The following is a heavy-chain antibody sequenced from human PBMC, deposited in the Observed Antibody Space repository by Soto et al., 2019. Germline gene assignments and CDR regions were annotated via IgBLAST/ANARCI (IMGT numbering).Heavy chain of an antibody. CDR3: AHSTQRGYVRSLDY. V-gene: IGHV2-5*02. CDR2: IYWDDDK. Sequence: QINLKESGPTLVKPTQTLTLTCTFSGFSLSTSGVGVGWIRQHPGKALEWLALIYWDDDKRYSPSLKSRLTITKDTSKNQVVLTMTNMYPVDTATYYCAHSTQRGYVRSLDYWGQGTLVTVSS. CDR1: GFSLSTSGVG. J-gene: IGHJ4*02. D-gene: IGHD5-18*01.